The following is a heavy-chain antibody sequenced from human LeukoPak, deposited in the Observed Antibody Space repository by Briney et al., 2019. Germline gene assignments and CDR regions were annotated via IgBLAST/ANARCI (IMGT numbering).Heavy chain of an antibody. CDR3: ARNAEWELLNWFDP. Sequence: ASVKVSCKVSGYTLTELSMHWVRQAPGKGLEWMGGFDPEDGETIYAQKFQGRVTMTEDTSTDTAYKELSSLRSEDTAVYYCARNAEWELLNWFDPWGQGTLVTVSS. CDR1: GYTLTELS. CDR2: FDPEDGET. V-gene: IGHV1-24*01. J-gene: IGHJ5*02. D-gene: IGHD1-26*01.